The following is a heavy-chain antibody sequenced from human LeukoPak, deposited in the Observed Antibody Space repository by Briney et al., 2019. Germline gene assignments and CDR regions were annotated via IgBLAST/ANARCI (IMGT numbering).Heavy chain of an antibody. Sequence: TLSLTCTVSGGSISSYYWSWIRQPPGKALEWLARIDWDDDKYYSTSLKTRLTISKDTSKNQVVLTMTNMDPVDTATYYCARMVRLVPDYWGQGTLVTVSS. D-gene: IGHD6-19*01. CDR1: GGSISSYYW. CDR3: ARMVRLVPDY. CDR2: IDWDDDK. V-gene: IGHV2-70*11. J-gene: IGHJ4*02.